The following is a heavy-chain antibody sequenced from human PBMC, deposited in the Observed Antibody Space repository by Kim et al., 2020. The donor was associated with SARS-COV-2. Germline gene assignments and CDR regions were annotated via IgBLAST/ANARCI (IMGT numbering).Heavy chain of an antibody. Sequence: GGSLRLSCAASGFTFSSYTMTWVRQAPGKGLEWVSSISSSGRYISYADSLMGRFTISRDNAMNSLYLQVNNLRAEDTAVYYCARVLYSYGSGSYYNSLGYWGQGTLVTVSS. J-gene: IGHJ4*02. CDR1: GFTFSSYT. CDR2: ISSSGRYI. D-gene: IGHD3-10*01. V-gene: IGHV3-21*01. CDR3: ARVLYSYGSGSYYNSLGY.